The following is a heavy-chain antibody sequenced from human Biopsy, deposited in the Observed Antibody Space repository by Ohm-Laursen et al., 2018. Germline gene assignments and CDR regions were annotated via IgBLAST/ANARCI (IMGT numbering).Heavy chain of an antibody. V-gene: IGHV3-23*01. D-gene: IGHD4-17*01. CDR2: ISGNSDII. CDR1: GFTFSTYG. CDR3: ALAAAQTVTHFDY. J-gene: IGHJ4*02. Sequence: SLRLSCAASGFTFSTYGMNWARQAPGKGLEWVSTISGNSDIIYDTDSVKGRFTISRDNSKNTLYLQMNSLRADDTAVYYCALAAAQTVTHFDYWGQGTLVTVSS.